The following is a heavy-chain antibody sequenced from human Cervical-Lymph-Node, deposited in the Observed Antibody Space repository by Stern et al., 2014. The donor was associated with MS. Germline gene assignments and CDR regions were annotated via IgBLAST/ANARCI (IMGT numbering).Heavy chain of an antibody. V-gene: IGHV3-33*01. J-gene: IGHJ1*01. CDR3: ARGTVTPSEH. CDR1: GFTFSSYG. CDR2: IWYDGSNK. D-gene: IGHD4-17*01. Sequence: QVQLVQSGGGAAQPGSSLRFSCVAPGFTFSSYGMHWVRPATGKGLEWVAVIWYDGSNKYYADSVKGRFTISRDNSKNTLYLQMNSLRAEDTAVYYCARGTVTPSEHWGQGTLVTVSS.